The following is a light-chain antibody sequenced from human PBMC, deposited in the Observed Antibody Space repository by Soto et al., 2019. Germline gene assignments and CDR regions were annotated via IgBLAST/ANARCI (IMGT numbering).Light chain of an antibody. CDR1: SSDVGGYGY. CDR2: KAS. CDR3: SSYTSGSTLYV. J-gene: IGLJ1*01. Sequence: QSVLTQPASVSGSPGQSITISCTGTSSDVGGYGYVSWYQQHPGKAPRLMIYKASNRPSGVSHRFSGSRSGNTASLTISGLQAEDEADYYCSSYTSGSTLYVFGTGTKVTVL. V-gene: IGLV2-14*01.